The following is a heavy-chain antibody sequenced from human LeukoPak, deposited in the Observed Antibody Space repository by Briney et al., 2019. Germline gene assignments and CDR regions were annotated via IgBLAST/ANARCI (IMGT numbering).Heavy chain of an antibody. CDR3: ARVEYYDSGSSYYYYGMDV. J-gene: IGHJ6*02. CDR2: ILPIFGTA. D-gene: IGHD3-10*01. V-gene: IGHV1-69*13. CDR1: GYTFTSYG. Sequence: ASVKVSCTASGYTFTSYGISWVRQAPGQGLEWMGGILPIFGTANYAQKFQGRVTITADESTSTAYMVLSSLRSEDTAVYYCARVEYYDSGSSYYYYGMDVWGQGTTVTVSS.